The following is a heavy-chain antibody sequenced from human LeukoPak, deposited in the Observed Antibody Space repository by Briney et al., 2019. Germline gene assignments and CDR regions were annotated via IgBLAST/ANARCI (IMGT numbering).Heavy chain of an antibody. CDR2: INPSGGST. CDR3: ARDLDYSNYGVFYYYYMDV. CDR1: GYTFTSYY. Sequence: EASVKLSCKASGYTFTSYYMHWVRQAPGQGLEWMGIINPSGGSTSYAQKFQGRVTMTRDTSTSTVYMELSSLRSEDTAVYYCARDLDYSNYGVFYYYYMDVWGKGTTVTVSS. J-gene: IGHJ6*03. V-gene: IGHV1-46*03. D-gene: IGHD4-11*01.